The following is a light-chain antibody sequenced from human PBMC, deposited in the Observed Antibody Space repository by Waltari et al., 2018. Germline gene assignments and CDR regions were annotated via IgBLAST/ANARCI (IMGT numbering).Light chain of an antibody. V-gene: IGLV3-19*01. Sequence: SSELTQDPAVSVALGQPVKMTCQGDSLRTSHESWYHQKQGQAPVLFLIGYNKRPSGIPDRFSGYNSGTTSSLTITGAQAEDEADYYCHSRDSSASHVVFGGGTKLTVL. CDR3: HSRDSSASHVV. CDR2: GYN. CDR1: SLRTSH. J-gene: IGLJ2*01.